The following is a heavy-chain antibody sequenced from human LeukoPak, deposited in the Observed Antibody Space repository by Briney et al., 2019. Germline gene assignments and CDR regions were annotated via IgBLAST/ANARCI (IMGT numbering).Heavy chain of an antibody. CDR3: ARDTAIQQNYYYYYMDV. Sequence: SETLSLTCTVSGGSISGYYWSWIRQPAGKGLEWIGRIFTSGSTNYNPSLKSRVTISVDKSKNHFSLKLSSVTAADTAVYYCARDTAIQQNYYYYYMDVWGKGTTVTVSS. CDR2: IFTSGST. V-gene: IGHV4-4*07. D-gene: IGHD5-18*01. CDR1: GGSISGYY. J-gene: IGHJ6*03.